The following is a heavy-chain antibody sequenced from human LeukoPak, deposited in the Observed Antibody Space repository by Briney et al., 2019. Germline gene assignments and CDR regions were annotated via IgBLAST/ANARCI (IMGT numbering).Heavy chain of an antibody. CDR2: IKQDGSEK. V-gene: IGHV3-7*01. CDR1: GFTFSSYW. J-gene: IGHJ4*02. CDR3: ARERVSLRSETRDLFDY. D-gene: IGHD5-12*01. Sequence: PGGSLRLSCAASGFTFSSYWMSWVRQAPGKGLEWVANIKQDGSEKYYVDSVKGRFTISRDNAKNSLYLQMNSLRAEDTAVYYCARERVSLRSETRDLFDYWGQGTLVTVSS.